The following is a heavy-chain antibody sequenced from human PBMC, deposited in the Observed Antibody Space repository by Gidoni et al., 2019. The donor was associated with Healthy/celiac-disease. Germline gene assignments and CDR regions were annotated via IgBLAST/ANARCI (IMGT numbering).Heavy chain of an antibody. CDR3: ARMRTAMADFDY. V-gene: IGHV3-30-3*01. CDR1: GFTFSSYA. D-gene: IGHD5-18*01. CDR2: ISYDGSNK. Sequence: QVQLVESGVGVVQPGRSLRLSCAASGFTFSSYAMHWVRQAPGKGLEWVAVISYDGSNKYYADSVKGRFTISRDNSKNTLYLQMNSLRAEDTAVYYCARMRTAMADFDYWGQGTLVTVSS. J-gene: IGHJ4*02.